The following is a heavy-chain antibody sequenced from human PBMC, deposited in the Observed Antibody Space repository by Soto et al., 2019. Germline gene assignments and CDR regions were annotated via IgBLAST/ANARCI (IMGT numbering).Heavy chain of an antibody. CDR1: GFTFSTYA. Sequence: GGSLRLSCTASGFTFSTYAMSWVRQFPGKGLEWVSVITNSGSSTYHADSVKGRFTISRDNSKNTLYLQMNSLRAEDTAIYYCAKDQRDVRHIPPGFDYWGQGTLVTVS. V-gene: IGHV3-23*01. D-gene: IGHD2-21*01. J-gene: IGHJ4*02. CDR3: AKDQRDVRHIPPGFDY. CDR2: ITNSGSST.